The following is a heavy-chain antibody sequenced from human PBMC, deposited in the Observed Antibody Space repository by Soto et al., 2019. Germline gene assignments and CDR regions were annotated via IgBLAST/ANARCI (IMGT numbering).Heavy chain of an antibody. V-gene: IGHV3-30*19. Sequence: QVQLVESGGGVVQPGRSLRLSCTASGFTFSNYGMHWVRQAPGKGLQWVAVIPHDETYQYYLVSVKGRFTISRDNSKDTLYLQMNSLRVEDTAVYYCVRDDDNLDNGLDHWGQGTLVTVSS. CDR2: IPHDETYQ. CDR3: VRDDDNLDNGLDH. J-gene: IGHJ4*02. D-gene: IGHD1-1*01. CDR1: GFTFSNYG.